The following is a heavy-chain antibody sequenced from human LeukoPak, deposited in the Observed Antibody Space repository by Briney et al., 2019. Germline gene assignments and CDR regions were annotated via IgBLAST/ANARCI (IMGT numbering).Heavy chain of an antibody. J-gene: IGHJ4*02. Sequence: ASVKVSCKASGYTFTSYYMHWVRQAPGQGLEWMGIINPSGGSTSYAQKFQGRVTMTEDTSTDTAYMELSSLRSEDTAVYYCATDRYCSGGSCYSLDYWGQGTLVTVSS. CDR1: GYTFTSYY. CDR2: INPSGGST. V-gene: IGHV1-46*01. CDR3: ATDRYCSGGSCYSLDY. D-gene: IGHD2-15*01.